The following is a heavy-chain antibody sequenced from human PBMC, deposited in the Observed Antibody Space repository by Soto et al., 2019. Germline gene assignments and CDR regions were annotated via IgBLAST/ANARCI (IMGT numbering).Heavy chain of an antibody. Sequence: QVQLQQWGAGLLKPSETLSLTCAVYGGSFSGYYWSWIRQPPGKGLEWIGEINHSGSTNYNPSLKSRVTISVDTSKNQFSLKLSSVTAADPAVYYCARFRSKSGMDVWGQGTTVTVSS. J-gene: IGHJ6*02. V-gene: IGHV4-34*01. CDR2: INHSGST. CDR1: GGSFSGYY. CDR3: ARFRSKSGMDV.